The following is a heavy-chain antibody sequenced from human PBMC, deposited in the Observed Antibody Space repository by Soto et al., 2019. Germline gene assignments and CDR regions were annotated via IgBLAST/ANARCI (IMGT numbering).Heavy chain of an antibody. CDR1: GGSISSSSYY. CDR2: IYYSGST. Sequence: SETLSLTCTVSGGSISSSSYYWGWIRQPPGKGLEWIGSIYYSGSTYYNPSLKSRVTISVDTSKNQFSLKLSSVTAADTAVYYCARHDYTLEGSGGSCYSGDAFDIWGQGAMVTVSS. J-gene: IGHJ3*02. V-gene: IGHV4-39*01. CDR3: ARHDYTLEGSGGSCYSGDAFDI. D-gene: IGHD2-15*01.